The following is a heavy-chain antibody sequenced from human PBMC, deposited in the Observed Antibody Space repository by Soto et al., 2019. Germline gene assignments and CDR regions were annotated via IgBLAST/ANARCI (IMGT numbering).Heavy chain of an antibody. D-gene: IGHD4-17*01. Sequence: PGWSLRLSCAASGFPIDTYAMHWVRQSPGKGLEWVAGINWDSGKIGYADSVKGRFSISRDHAKNSLYLQMSSLKPEDTAFYFCARDNPGLYGDNDETCFVPWVQGPLVTVS. J-gene: IGHJ5*02. CDR2: INWDSGKI. CDR1: GFPIDTYA. V-gene: IGHV3-9*01. CDR3: ARDNPGLYGDNDETCFVP.